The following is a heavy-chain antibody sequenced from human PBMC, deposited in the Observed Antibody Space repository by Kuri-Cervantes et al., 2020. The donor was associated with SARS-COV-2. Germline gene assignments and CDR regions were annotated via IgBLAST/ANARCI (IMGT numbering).Heavy chain of an antibody. CDR1: GSTFSSYW. CDR3: ASSRGYSGYDVYYYYYMDV. D-gene: IGHD5-12*01. CDR2: IKQDGSEK. V-gene: IGHV3-7*01. J-gene: IGHJ6*03. Sequence: GGSLRLSCAASGSTFSSYWMSWVRQAPGKGLEWVANIKQDGSEKYYVDSVKGRFTISRDNAKNSLYLQMNSLRAEDTAVYYCASSRGYSGYDVYYYYYMDVWGKGTTVTVSS.